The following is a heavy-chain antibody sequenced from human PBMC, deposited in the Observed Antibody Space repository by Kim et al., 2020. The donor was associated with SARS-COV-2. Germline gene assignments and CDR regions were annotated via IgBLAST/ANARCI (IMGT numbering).Heavy chain of an antibody. D-gene: IGHD4-17*01. J-gene: IGHJ6*01. V-gene: IGHV3-11*01. Sequence: GGSLRLSCSASGFTFSDYYMTWIRQAPGKGLEWVSYISTDGSTRSYADSVKGRFTISRDNAKNSMYLQMNSLRAEDTAMYYCARKRLGIWDYEDYGMDV. CDR1: GFTFSDYY. CDR3: ARKRLGIWDYEDYGMDV. CDR2: ISTDGSTR.